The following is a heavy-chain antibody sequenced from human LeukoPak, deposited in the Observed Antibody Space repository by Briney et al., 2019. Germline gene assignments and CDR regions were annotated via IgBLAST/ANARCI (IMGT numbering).Heavy chain of an antibody. Sequence: ASVKVSCKASGYTFTSYGISWVRQAPGQGLEWMGWISAYNGNTNYAQKLQGRVTMTTDTSTSTAYMELSRLRSDDTAVYYCARDLPHYDSSGYFPPGYYYYYMDVWGKGTTVTVSS. D-gene: IGHD3-22*01. CDR2: ISAYNGNT. CDR3: ARDLPHYDSSGYFPPGYYYYYMDV. CDR1: GYTFTSYG. J-gene: IGHJ6*03. V-gene: IGHV1-18*01.